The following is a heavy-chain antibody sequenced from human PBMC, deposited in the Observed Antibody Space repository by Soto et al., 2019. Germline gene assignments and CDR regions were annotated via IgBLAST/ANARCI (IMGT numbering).Heavy chain of an antibody. CDR2: ISGRGHRT. J-gene: IGHJ4*02. CDR1: GFTFRDYG. Sequence: EEQLLESGGGLVQPGGSLRLSCAVSGFTFRDYGMSWVRQAPGQGLEWVSAISGRGHRTYYADSVKGRFTISRDNSKNTLYLQMNTLRAEDTATYYCAKDVFADSKPFDYWGQGTLVTVSS. D-gene: IGHD2-21*01. CDR3: AKDVFADSKPFDY. V-gene: IGHV3-23*01.